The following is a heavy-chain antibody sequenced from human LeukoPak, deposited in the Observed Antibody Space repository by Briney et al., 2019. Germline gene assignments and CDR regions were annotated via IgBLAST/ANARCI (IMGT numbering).Heavy chain of an antibody. J-gene: IGHJ5*02. V-gene: IGHV3-21*01. CDR2: ISSSSSYI. D-gene: IGHD6-19*01. CDR3: ARDVLAVAATGSNWFDP. Sequence: GGSLRLSCAASGFTFSSYSMNWVRQAPGKGLEWVSSISSSSSYIYYADSVKGRFTISRDNAKNLLYLQMNSLRAEDTAVYYCARDVLAVAATGSNWFDPWGQGTLVTVSS. CDR1: GFTFSSYS.